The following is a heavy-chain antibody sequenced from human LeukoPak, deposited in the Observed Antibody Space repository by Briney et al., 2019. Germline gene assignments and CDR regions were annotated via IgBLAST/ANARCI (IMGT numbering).Heavy chain of an antibody. CDR2: INAGNGNT. J-gene: IGHJ3*02. CDR1: GYIFTSYA. D-gene: IGHD6-19*01. V-gene: IGHV1-3*01. CDR3: ARDSTGAYSSGWYGAFDI. Sequence: ASVKVSCKASGYIFTSYAMHWVRQAPGQRLEWMGWINAGNGNTKYSQKFQGRVTITRDTSASTAYMELSSLRSEDTAVYYCARDSTGAYSSGWYGAFDIWGQGTMVTVSS.